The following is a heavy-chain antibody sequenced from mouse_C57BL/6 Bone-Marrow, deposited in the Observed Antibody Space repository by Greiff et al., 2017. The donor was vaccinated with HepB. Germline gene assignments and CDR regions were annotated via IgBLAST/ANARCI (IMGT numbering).Heavy chain of an antibody. CDR1: GFNIKDDY. D-gene: IGHD2-3*01. Sequence: VQLVESGAELVRPGASVKLSCTASGFNIKDDYMHWVKQRPEQGLEWIGWIDPENGDTEYASKFQGKATITADTSSNTAYLQLSSLTSEDTAVYYCTTTGLLDYFDYWGQGTTLTVSS. V-gene: IGHV14-4*01. CDR3: TTTGLLDYFDY. J-gene: IGHJ2*01. CDR2: IDPENGDT.